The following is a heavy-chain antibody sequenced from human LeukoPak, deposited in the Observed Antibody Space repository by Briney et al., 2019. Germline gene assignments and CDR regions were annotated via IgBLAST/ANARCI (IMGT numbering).Heavy chain of an antibody. CDR2: IYYTGST. V-gene: IGHV4-59*08. CDR1: GDSISSYY. D-gene: IGHD3-10*01. CDR3: ASSRFGRNWFDP. J-gene: IGHJ5*02. Sequence: SETLSLTCTVSGDSISSYYWNWIRQPPGKGLEWIAYIYYTGSTNYNPSLKSRVTISIDTSKNQFSLELSSVTAADTAVYYCASSRFGRNWFDPWGQGTLVTVSS.